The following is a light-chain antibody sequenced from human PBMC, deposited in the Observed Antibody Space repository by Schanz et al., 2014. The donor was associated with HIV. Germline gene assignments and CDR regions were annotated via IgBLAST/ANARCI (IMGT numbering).Light chain of an antibody. CDR3: AAWDDRSYVI. V-gene: IGLV1-44*01. CDR2: SND. CDR1: SSDIGSKT. J-gene: IGLJ2*01. Sequence: QSVLTQPPSASGTPGQRVTISCSGSSSDIGSKTVHWYQQLPGTAPKLLIYSNDQRPSGVPARFSGSKSGTSASLAISGLQSEDEADYYCAAWDDRSYVIFGGGTKLTAL.